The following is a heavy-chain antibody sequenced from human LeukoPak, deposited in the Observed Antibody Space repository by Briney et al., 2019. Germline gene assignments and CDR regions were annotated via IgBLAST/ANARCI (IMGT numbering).Heavy chain of an antibody. D-gene: IGHD2-8*02. V-gene: IGHV3-23*01. CDR2: ISGSDDSQ. CDR1: GFPFSSYA. CDR3: AKDGRDSTVY. Sequence: PGGSLRLSCAVSGFPFSSYAMSWVRHAPGKGLEWVTAISGSDDSQYYADSLKGRFTISVQNSKITLYLQRNSLRAEDTAVYYCAKDGRDSTVYWDERTVVTVSS. J-gene: IGHJ4*02.